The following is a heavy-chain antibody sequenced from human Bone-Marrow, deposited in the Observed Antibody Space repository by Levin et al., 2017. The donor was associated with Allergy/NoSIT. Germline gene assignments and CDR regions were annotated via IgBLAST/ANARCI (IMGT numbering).Heavy chain of an antibody. J-gene: IGHJ5*02. V-gene: IGHV3-33*01. Sequence: GESLKISCAASGFTFSSYGMHWVRQAPGKGLEWVAVIWYDGSNKYYADSVKGRFTISRDNSKNTLYLQMNSLRAEDTAVYYCAREFSTWFDPWGQGTLVTVSS. D-gene: IGHD1-1*01. CDR3: AREFSTWFDP. CDR1: GFTFSSYG. CDR2: IWYDGSNK.